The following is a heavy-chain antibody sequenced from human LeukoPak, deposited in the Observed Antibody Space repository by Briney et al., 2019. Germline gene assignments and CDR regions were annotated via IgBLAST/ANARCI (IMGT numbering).Heavy chain of an antibody. CDR1: GYTFTGYY. D-gene: IGHD2-15*01. Sequence: ASVKVSCKASGYTFTGYYMHWVRQAPGQGLEWMGWINPNSGGTNFAQKFQGRVTMTRDTSISTAYMELSRLRSDDTAVYYCARSPRRVVAAPGVNDYWGQGTLVTVSS. CDR3: ARSPRRVVAAPGVNDY. V-gene: IGHV1-2*02. CDR2: INPNSGGT. J-gene: IGHJ4*02.